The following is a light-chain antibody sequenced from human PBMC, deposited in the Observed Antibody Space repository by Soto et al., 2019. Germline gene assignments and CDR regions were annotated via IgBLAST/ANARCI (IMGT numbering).Light chain of an antibody. CDR3: QHYDHLPPLT. CDR2: DVS. Sequence: DIQMIQSPSSLSASVGDRVTITCQASQDIKNYLNWYQQKPGKAPTLLIYDVSNLETGVPSRFSGSGSGTHFSITISSLQPADVATYYCQHYDHLPPLTFGGGTRVQIK. J-gene: IGKJ4*01. V-gene: IGKV1-33*01. CDR1: QDIKNY.